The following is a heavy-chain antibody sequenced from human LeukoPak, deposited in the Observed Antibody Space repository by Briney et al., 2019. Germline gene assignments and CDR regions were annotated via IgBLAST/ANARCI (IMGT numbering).Heavy chain of an antibody. V-gene: IGHV3-23*01. J-gene: IGHJ4*02. CDR2: ISGSGGST. CDR3: AKNMGRVRGAIDY. CDR1: GLTFSSYA. Sequence: PGGSLRLSCAASGLTFSSYAMSWVRQAPGKGLEWVLAISGSGGSTYYAHPVKVRFTTSRENSKNTLYLQMNSLGAEDTAVYYCAKNMGRVRGAIDYWGQGTLVTVSS. D-gene: IGHD3-10*01.